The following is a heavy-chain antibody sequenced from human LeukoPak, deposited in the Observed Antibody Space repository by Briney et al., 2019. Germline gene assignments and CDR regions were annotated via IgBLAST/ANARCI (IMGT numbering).Heavy chain of an antibody. CDR2: INPSGGST. Sequence: ASVKVSCKASGYTFTRYYMHWVRQAPGQGLEWMGIINPSGGSTSYAQKFQGRVIMTRDTSTSISYMELSSLRSEDTAVYYCARGSDWLSHDYWGQGTLVTVSS. CDR1: GYTFTRYY. CDR3: ARGSDWLSHDY. J-gene: IGHJ4*02. D-gene: IGHD3-9*01. V-gene: IGHV1-46*01.